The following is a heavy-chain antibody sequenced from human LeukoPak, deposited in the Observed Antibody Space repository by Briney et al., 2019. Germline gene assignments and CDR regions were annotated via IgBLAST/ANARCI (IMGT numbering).Heavy chain of an antibody. CDR2: INHSGST. D-gene: IGHD1-26*01. CDR1: GGSFSGHY. J-gene: IGHJ6*03. CDR3: ARHVTWGVGAARYYYYYYYYMDV. V-gene: IGHV4-34*01. Sequence: SETLSLTCAVYGGSFSGHYWSWIRQPPGKGLEWIGEINHSGSTNYNPSLKSRVTISVDTSKNQFSLKLSSVTAADTAVYYCARHVTWGVGAARYYYYYYYYMDVWGKGTTVTVSS.